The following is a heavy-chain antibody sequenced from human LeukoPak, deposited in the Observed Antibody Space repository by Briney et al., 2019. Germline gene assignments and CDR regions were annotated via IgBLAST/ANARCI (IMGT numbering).Heavy chain of an antibody. D-gene: IGHD5-24*01. J-gene: IGHJ4*02. CDR2: IYNRGST. V-gene: IGHV4-61*02. CDR3: ARGVATIARHGGHLSF. CDR1: GGSLRSGSYY. Sequence: NPSETLSLTCTVSGGSLRSGSYYWSWIRQPAGKGLEWIGRIYNRGSTNYNPSLKSRVTMSEDTSKNQFSRKLTSVTAADTAVYYCARGVATIARHGGHLSFWGQGTLVTVSS.